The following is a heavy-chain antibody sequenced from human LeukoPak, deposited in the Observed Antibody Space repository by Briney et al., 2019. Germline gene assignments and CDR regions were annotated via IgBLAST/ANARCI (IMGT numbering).Heavy chain of an antibody. CDR1: GFTFSNYA. J-gene: IGHJ4*02. Sequence: TGGSLRLSCAASGFTFSNYAMNWVRQAPGKGLEWVAVIWYDGSNKYYADSVKGRFTISRDNSKNTLYLQMNSLRAEDTAVYYCAREYYYDSSGYYGGYYFDYWGQGTLVTVSS. CDR3: AREYYYDSSGYYGGYYFDY. V-gene: IGHV3-33*08. D-gene: IGHD3-22*01. CDR2: IWYDGSNK.